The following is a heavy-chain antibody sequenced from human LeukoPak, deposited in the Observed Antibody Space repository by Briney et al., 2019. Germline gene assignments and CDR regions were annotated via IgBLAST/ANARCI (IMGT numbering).Heavy chain of an antibody. D-gene: IGHD2-8*01. Sequence: GGSLRLSCAASGFTFSSYWMSWVRQAPGKGLEWVANIKQDGSEKYYVDSVKGRLTISRDNAKNSLYLQMNSLRAEDTAVYYCARDRNIVLMVYAMAYAFDIWGQGTMVTVSS. CDR2: IKQDGSEK. CDR3: ARDRNIVLMVYAMAYAFDI. CDR1: GFTFSSYW. J-gene: IGHJ3*02. V-gene: IGHV3-7*01.